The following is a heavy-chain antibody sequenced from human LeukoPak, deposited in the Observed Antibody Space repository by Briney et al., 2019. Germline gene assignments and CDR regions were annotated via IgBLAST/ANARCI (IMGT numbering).Heavy chain of an antibody. J-gene: IGHJ6*02. D-gene: IGHD2-2*01. V-gene: IGHV4-4*07. CDR2: VSTTGSS. CDR1: GGSISSYF. Sequence: SETLPLTCSVSGGSISSYFWSWIRQPAGKGLEWLGRVSTTGSSAYDPSLKGRLTLSVDMSKNQFSLTLRSVTAADTAVYYCARIDTIGNTQYYYYGVEVWGQGTAVTVSS. CDR3: ARIDTIGNTQYYYYGVEV.